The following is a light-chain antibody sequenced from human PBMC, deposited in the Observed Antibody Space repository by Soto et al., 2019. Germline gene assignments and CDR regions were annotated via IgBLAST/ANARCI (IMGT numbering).Light chain of an antibody. CDR2: GAS. Sequence: EIGMTQSPATLSVSPGGRATLSCRASQSVSSSYLAWYQQKPGQAPRLLIYGASSRATGIPDRFSGSGSGTDFTLTISRLEPEDFAVYYCQQYGSSPITFGQGTLLEVK. V-gene: IGKV3-20*01. CDR1: QSVSSSY. CDR3: QQYGSSPIT. J-gene: IGKJ5*01.